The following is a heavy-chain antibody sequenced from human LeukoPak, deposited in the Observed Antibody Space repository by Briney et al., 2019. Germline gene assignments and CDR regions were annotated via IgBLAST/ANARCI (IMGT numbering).Heavy chain of an antibody. V-gene: IGHV4-34*01. D-gene: IGHD1-26*01. CDR1: GGSFSGYY. Sequence: SETLSLTCAVYGGSFSGYYWSLIRQPPGKGLEWIGEINHSGSTNYNPSLKSRVTISVDTSKNQFSLKLSSVTAADTAVYYCARGVGIFDYWGQGTLVTVSS. CDR2: INHSGST. CDR3: ARGVGIFDY. J-gene: IGHJ4*02.